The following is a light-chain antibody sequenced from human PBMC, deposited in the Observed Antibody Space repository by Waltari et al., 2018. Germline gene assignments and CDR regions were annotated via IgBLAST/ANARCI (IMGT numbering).Light chain of an antibody. CDR1: QSFGGN. CDR2: AAS. Sequence: DIEMTQSTSSLSASVGDRVTITCRASQSFGGNLNCYQQTPGRPPKVWIYAASSVQSGVPSMFSGKRSGTDFTLTISSLQPEDFATYYCQQSYSTPWSFGQGTKVEIK. V-gene: IGKV1-39*01. J-gene: IGKJ1*01. CDR3: QQSYSTPWS.